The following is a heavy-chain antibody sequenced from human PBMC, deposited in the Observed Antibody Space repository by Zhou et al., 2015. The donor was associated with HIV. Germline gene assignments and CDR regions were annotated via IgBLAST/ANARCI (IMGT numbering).Heavy chain of an antibody. CDR1: GGTFSSYA. CDR2: IIPIFGTA. Sequence: QVQLVQSGAEVKKPGSSVKVSCKASGGTFSSYAISWVRQAPGQGLEWMGGIIPIFGTANYAQKFQGRVTITADESTSTAYMELSSLRSEDTAVYYCARPPLGWLVGARPPNDDAFDIWGQGTMVTVSS. CDR3: ARPPLGWLVGARPPNDDAFDI. D-gene: IGHD1-26*01. J-gene: IGHJ3*02. V-gene: IGHV1-69*01.